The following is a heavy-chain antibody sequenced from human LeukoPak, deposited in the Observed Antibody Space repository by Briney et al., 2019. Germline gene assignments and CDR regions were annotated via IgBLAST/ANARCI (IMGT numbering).Heavy chain of an antibody. J-gene: IGHJ4*02. CDR1: GGSISSYY. D-gene: IGHD3-10*01. CDR2: IYYSGST. CDR3: ARGPTPRRSGRFDY. V-gene: IGHV4-59*01. Sequence: PSETLSLTCTVSGGSISSYYWSWLRQPPGKGLEWIGYIYYSGSTNYNPSLKGRVTISGDTSKNQFSLKLSSVTAADTAVYYCARGPTPRRSGRFDYWGQGTLVTVSS.